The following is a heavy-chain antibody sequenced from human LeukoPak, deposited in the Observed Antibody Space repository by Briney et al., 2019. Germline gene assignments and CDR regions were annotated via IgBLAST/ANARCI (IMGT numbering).Heavy chain of an antibody. D-gene: IGHD2-2*01. Sequence: GGSLRLSCAASGFTFSDYYMSWIRPAPGKGLEWVSYISSSGSTIYYADSVKGRFTISRDNAKNSLYLQMNSLRAEDTAVYYCARDRGYQLLSGWFDPWGQGTLVTVSS. V-gene: IGHV3-11*01. CDR3: ARDRGYQLLSGWFDP. J-gene: IGHJ5*02. CDR1: GFTFSDYY. CDR2: ISSSGSTI.